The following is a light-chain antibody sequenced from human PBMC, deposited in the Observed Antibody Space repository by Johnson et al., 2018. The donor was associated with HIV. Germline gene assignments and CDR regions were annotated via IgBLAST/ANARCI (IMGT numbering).Light chain of an antibody. Sequence: QSVLTQPPSVSAAPRQKVTISCSGSSSNIGNNYVSWYQQLPGTAPKLLIHDNNKRPSGIPDRFSGSKSGTSATLGITGLQTGDEADYYCGTWDSSLSAGRFYVFGTGTKVTVL. CDR2: DNN. J-gene: IGLJ1*01. CDR1: SSNIGNNY. CDR3: GTWDSSLSAGRFYV. V-gene: IGLV1-51*01.